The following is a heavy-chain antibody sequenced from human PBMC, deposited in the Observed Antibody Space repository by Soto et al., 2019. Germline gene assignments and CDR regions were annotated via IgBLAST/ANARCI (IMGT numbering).Heavy chain of an antibody. V-gene: IGHV3-23*01. CDR3: AKNPGYYYDSTGYHFDY. CDR2: ISYGGGTT. Sequence: GSLRLSCPASEFTFSNYAMSWVRQAPGKGLEWVSAISYGGGTTYYADSVKGRFTISRDNSKNTLYLQMNSLRAEDTAVYYCAKNPGYYYDSTGYHFDYWGQGT. CDR1: EFTFSNYA. D-gene: IGHD3-22*01. J-gene: IGHJ4*02.